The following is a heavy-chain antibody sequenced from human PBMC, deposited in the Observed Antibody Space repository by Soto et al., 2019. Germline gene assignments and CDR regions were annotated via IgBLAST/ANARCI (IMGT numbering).Heavy chain of an antibody. Sequence: QVQLVESGGGVVQPGRSLRLSCAASGFTFSSYAMHWVRQAPGKGLEWVAVISYDGSNKYYADSVKGRFTISRDNSKNTLYLQMNSLRAEDTAVYYCARYNGEMATLHSPYYFDYWGQGTLVTVSS. CDR3: ARYNGEMATLHSPYYFDY. J-gene: IGHJ4*02. CDR2: ISYDGSNK. D-gene: IGHD5-12*01. CDR1: GFTFSSYA. V-gene: IGHV3-30-3*01.